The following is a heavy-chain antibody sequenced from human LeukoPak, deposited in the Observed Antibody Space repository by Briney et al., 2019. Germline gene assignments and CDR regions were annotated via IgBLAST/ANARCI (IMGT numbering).Heavy chain of an antibody. CDR3: ARDSYSYGFWWNY. D-gene: IGHD5-18*01. CDR2: ISYDGRNK. J-gene: IGHJ4*02. V-gene: IGHV3-30*04. CDR1: GFTFSSYA. Sequence: GGSLRLSCAASGFTFSSYAMPWVRQAPGKGLEWVAVISYDGRNKYYADSVNGRFTISRDNSKNTLYLQMNTLRAEDTAVYYCARDSYSYGFWWNYWGQGTLVTVSS.